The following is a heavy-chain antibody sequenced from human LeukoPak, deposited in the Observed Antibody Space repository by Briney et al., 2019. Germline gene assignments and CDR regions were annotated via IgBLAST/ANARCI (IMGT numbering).Heavy chain of an antibody. Sequence: PGGSLRLSCAASGFTFSSYWMYWVRQAPGKGLEWVSIISASGATTYYADSVKGRFTISRDNSKNTLYLQMNSLGAEDTAVYFCAEGQVMSALTAPVDSWGQGTLVTVSS. D-gene: IGHD2-21*02. CDR2: ISASGATT. J-gene: IGHJ4*02. CDR1: GFTFSSYW. V-gene: IGHV3-23*01. CDR3: AEGQVMSALTAPVDS.